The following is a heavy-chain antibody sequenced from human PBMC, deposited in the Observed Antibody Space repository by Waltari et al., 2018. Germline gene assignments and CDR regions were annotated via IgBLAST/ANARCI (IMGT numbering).Heavy chain of an antibody. V-gene: IGHV1-69*12. Sequence: QVQLVQSGAEVKKPGSSVKVSCKASGGTFSSYAISWVRQAPGQGLEWMGGIIPIFGTANYAQKFQGRVTITADESTSTAYMELSSLRSEDTAVYYCAREMDGYSSSSKRGSRDYYYYYMDVWGKGTTVTISS. CDR2: IIPIFGTA. J-gene: IGHJ6*03. CDR3: AREMDGYSSSSKRGSRDYYYYYMDV. CDR1: GGTFSSYA. D-gene: IGHD6-6*01.